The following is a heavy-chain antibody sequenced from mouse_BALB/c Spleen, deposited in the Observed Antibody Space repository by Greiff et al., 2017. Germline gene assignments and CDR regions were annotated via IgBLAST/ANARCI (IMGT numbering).Heavy chain of an antibody. J-gene: IGHJ4*01. CDR2: ISSGGSYT. Sequence: EVKVVESGGDLVKPGGSLKLSCAASGFTFSSYGMSWVRQTPDKRLEWVATISSGGSYTYYPDSVKGRFTISRDNAKNTLYLQMSSLKSEDTAMYYCARHVDYDQGCYSYWGQGTSVTVSS. D-gene: IGHD2-4*01. CDR1: GFTFSSYG. CDR3: ARHVDYDQGCYSY. V-gene: IGHV5-6*01.